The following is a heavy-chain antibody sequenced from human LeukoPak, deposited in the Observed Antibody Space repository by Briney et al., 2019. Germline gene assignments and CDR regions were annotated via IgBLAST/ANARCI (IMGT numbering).Heavy chain of an antibody. CDR1: GGSISSGGYS. V-gene: IGHV4-30-2*01. D-gene: IGHD3-3*01. CDR2: IYHSGST. J-gene: IGHJ5*02. CDR3: ARFTIFGVDNWFDP. Sequence: SETLSLTCAVSGGSISSGGYSWSWIRQPPGKGLEWIGYIYHSGSTYYNPSLKSRVTISVDRSKNQFSLKLSSVTAADTAVYYCARFTIFGVDNWFDPWGQGTLVTVSS.